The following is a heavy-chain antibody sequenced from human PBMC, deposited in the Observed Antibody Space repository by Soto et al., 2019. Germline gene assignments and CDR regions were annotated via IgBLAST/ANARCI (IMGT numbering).Heavy chain of an antibody. D-gene: IGHD3-9*01. Sequence: GGSLRLSCAASGFTFSNAWMSWVRQAPGKGLEWVGRIKSKTDGGTTDYAAPVKGRFTISRDDSKNTLYLQMNSLKTEDTSVYYCTTGGGGDYDILTGYDYWGQGTLVTVSS. CDR1: GFTFSNAW. CDR2: IKSKTDGGTT. V-gene: IGHV3-15*01. CDR3: TTGGGGDYDILTGYDY. J-gene: IGHJ4*02.